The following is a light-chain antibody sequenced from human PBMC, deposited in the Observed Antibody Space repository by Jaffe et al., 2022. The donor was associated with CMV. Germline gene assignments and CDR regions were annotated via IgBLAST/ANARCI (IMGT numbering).Light chain of an antibody. Sequence: EIMMTQSPATLSVSPGERATLSCRASQSISRNLAWYQQKPGQPPRLLIFGASFRATGIPARFSGSGSGTEFTLTISSLQSEDFALYYCQQYNNWPAWTFGQGTKVEIK. J-gene: IGKJ1*01. CDR1: QSISRN. CDR3: QQYNNWPAWT. V-gene: IGKV3-15*01. CDR2: GAS.